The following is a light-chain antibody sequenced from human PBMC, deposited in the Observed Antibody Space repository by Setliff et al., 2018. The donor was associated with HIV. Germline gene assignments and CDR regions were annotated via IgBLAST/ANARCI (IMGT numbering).Light chain of an antibody. Sequence: QSALPQPASVSGSPGQSITISCTGTNSDIGAYNYVSWYQQYPGKAPKLMIYDVSNRPSGVSNRFSGSKSGNTASLTISVLQAEDEADYYCSSYTSSSTYVFGTGTKV. V-gene: IGLV2-14*03. CDR3: SSYTSSSTYV. CDR1: NSDIGAYNY. J-gene: IGLJ1*01. CDR2: DVS.